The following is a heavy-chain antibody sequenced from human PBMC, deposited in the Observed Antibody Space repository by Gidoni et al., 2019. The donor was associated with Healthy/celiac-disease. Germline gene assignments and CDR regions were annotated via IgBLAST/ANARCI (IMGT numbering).Heavy chain of an antibody. CDR1: GFTFSSYG. D-gene: IGHD6-19*01. CDR2: IWYDGSNK. Sequence: QVQLVESGGGVVQPGRSLGLSCPASGFTFSSYGMHWVRPAPGKGLEWVAVIWYDGSNKYYADSVKGRFTISRDNSKNTLYLQMNSLRAEDTAVYYCARAWDLAVAGTVSDWFDPWGQGTLVTVSS. V-gene: IGHV3-33*01. J-gene: IGHJ5*02. CDR3: ARAWDLAVAGTVSDWFDP.